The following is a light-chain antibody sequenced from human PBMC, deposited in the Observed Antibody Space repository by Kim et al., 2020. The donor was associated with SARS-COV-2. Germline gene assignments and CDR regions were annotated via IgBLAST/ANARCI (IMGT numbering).Light chain of an antibody. CDR2: GAS. J-gene: IGKJ1*01. CDR3: QQYGTSPWT. CDR1: QSVAGTS. Sequence: SAGEGATLSCSASQSVAGTSLAWYQQKPGRAPRLLIYGASSRATGIPDRFSGSGSETDFTLTISRLEPEDFAVYYCQQYGTSPWTFGHGTKVDIK. V-gene: IGKV3-20*01.